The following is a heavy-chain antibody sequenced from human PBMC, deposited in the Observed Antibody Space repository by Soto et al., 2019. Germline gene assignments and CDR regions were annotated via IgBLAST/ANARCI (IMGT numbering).Heavy chain of an antibody. J-gene: IGHJ4*02. V-gene: IGHV3-20*04. CDR2: INRHGDST. CDR1: GFGFDEYG. D-gene: IGHD4-17*01. Sequence: EVYLVESGGGVVRPGGSLRLSCAASGFGFDEYGMNWVRQGPGKGLEWVSGINRHGDSTGYADSVKGRFTISRDNAKNSLYLEMNGLRAEDTAFYYCARDHRWGYEYGDYGDSWGQGTLVTVSS. CDR3: ARDHRWGYEYGDYGDS.